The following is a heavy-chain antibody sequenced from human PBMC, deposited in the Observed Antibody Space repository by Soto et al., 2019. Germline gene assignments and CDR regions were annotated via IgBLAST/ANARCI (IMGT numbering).Heavy chain of an antibody. J-gene: IGHJ4*02. CDR2: FDPEDGET. CDR3: ATNSDYDFWSARRLWYFDY. Sequence: GASVKVSCKVSGYTLTELSMHWVRQAPGKGLEWMGGFDPEDGETIYAQKFQGRVTMTEDTSTDTAYMELSSLRSEDTAVYYCATNSDYDFWSARRLWYFDYWGQGTLVTVSS. D-gene: IGHD3-3*01. CDR1: GYTLTELS. V-gene: IGHV1-24*01.